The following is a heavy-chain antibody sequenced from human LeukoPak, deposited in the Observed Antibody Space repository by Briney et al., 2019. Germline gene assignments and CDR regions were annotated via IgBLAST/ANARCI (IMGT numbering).Heavy chain of an antibody. Sequence: ASQTLSLTCAISGDSVSTTTSIWNWIRQSPSRGLEWLGRTYYRSKGNYDYADSVKSRITISPDTSENQFSLQLQFVTPEDSAVYYCARRRHANKGVDVWGQGTTVTVSS. CDR2: TYYRSKGNY. D-gene: IGHD1/OR15-1a*01. J-gene: IGHJ6*02. CDR1: GDSVSTTTSI. V-gene: IGHV6-1*01. CDR3: ARRRHANKGVDV.